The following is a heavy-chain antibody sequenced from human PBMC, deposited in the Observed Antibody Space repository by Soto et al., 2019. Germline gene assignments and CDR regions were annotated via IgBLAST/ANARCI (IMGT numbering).Heavy chain of an antibody. D-gene: IGHD2-15*01. V-gene: IGHV1-69*01. J-gene: IGHJ4*02. Sequence: QVQLEQSGPEVKKPGSSVKVSCKSSGGSLGSLPVSWVRQAPGQGLEWMGGLIPLLRTPNFAPKFQDRMTINADASMELSSLTSDDTAVYYCARDKAVASDWGPGTLVIVSS. CDR2: LIPLLRTP. CDR3: ARDKAVASD. CDR1: GGSLGSLP.